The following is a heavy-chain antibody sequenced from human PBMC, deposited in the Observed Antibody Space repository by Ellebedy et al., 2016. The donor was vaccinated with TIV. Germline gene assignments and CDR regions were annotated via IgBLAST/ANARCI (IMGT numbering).Heavy chain of an antibody. Sequence: GESLKISCAASGFTFSSYSMNWVRQAPGKGLELVSYIGSTITTIYYADSVKGRFTISRDNAKNSLYLQMNSLRAEDTAVYYCARGGGSRLSHSFDIWGQGTMVTVSS. D-gene: IGHD3-10*01. CDR1: GFTFSSYS. J-gene: IGHJ3*02. CDR3: ARGGGSRLSHSFDI. CDR2: IGSTITTI. V-gene: IGHV3-48*04.